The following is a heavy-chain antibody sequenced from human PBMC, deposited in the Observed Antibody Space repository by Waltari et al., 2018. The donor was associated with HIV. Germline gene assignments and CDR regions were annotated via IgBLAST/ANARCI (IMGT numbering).Heavy chain of an antibody. CDR1: GGSVSNYY. CDR3: ARVSGYGDFPRKFFFDY. D-gene: IGHD4-17*01. J-gene: IGHJ4*02. V-gene: IGHV4-59*02. Sequence: QVQLQESGPGLVKPSETLSLTCIVSGGSVSNYYWSWIRQPPGKGLEWIGYIYFSGSTKYNPSLDSRVTISVDTSMNHFSLKLTSVTAADTAVYYCARVSGYGDFPRKFFFDYWGQGTLVTVSS. CDR2: IYFSGST.